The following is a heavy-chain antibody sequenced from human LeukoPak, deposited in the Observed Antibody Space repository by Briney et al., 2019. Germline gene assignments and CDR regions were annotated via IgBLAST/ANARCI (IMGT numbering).Heavy chain of an antibody. D-gene: IGHD5-24*01. J-gene: IGHJ4*02. CDR3: ARVTREEKRWLQLRSPKEIFDY. CDR2: INPNSGGT. V-gene: IGHV1-2*02. CDR1: GYTFTGYY. Sequence: ASVKVSCKASGYTFTGYYMHWVRQAPGQGLEWMGWINPNSGGTNYAQKFQGRVTMTRDTSISTAYMELSRLRSDDTAVYYCARVTREEKRWLQLRSPKEIFDYWGQGTLVTVSS.